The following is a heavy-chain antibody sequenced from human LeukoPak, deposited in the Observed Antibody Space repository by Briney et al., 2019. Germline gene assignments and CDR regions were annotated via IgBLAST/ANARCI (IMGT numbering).Heavy chain of an antibody. Sequence: GGSLRLSCSASGFLFGHYAMHWVRQAPGKGLEYVSSLKNNGDNKYYTDSVKGRFTISRDNSRNTLYLQLSSLRVEDTALYYCVKDRGGLARDFDQWGQGTLVTVSS. CDR2: LKNNGDNK. J-gene: IGHJ4*02. CDR3: VKDRGGLARDFDQ. D-gene: IGHD3-10*01. CDR1: GFLFGHYA. V-gene: IGHV3-64D*06.